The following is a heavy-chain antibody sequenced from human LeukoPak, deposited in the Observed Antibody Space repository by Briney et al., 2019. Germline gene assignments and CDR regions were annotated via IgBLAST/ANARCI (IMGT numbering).Heavy chain of an antibody. V-gene: IGHV4-34*01. CDR3: ARDSLAVYCSSTSCYAGYGYYYYGMDV. CDR1: GGSFSGYY. D-gene: IGHD2-2*01. J-gene: IGHJ6*04. CDR2: INHSGST. Sequence: SETLSLTCAVYGGSFSGYYWSWIRQPPGKGLEWIGEINHSGSTNYNPSLKSRVTISVDTSKNQFSLKLSSVTAADTAVYYCARDSLAVYCSSTSCYAGYGYYYYGMDVRGKGTTVTVSS.